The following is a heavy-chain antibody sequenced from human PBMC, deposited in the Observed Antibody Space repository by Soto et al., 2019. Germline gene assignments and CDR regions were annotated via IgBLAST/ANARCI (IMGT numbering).Heavy chain of an antibody. Sequence: SETLSLTCAVYGGSFSGYYWSWIRQPPWKGLEWIGEINHSGSTNYNPSLKSRVTISVDTSKNQFSLKLSSVTAADTAVYYCARGRAARYAFDIWGQGTMVTVSS. CDR2: INHSGST. CDR3: ARGRAARYAFDI. CDR1: GGSFSGYY. D-gene: IGHD6-6*01. V-gene: IGHV4-34*01. J-gene: IGHJ3*02.